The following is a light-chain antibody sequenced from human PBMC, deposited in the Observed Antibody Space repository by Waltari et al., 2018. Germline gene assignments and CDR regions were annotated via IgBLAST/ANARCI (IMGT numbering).Light chain of an antibody. CDR1: QTVAGTY. V-gene: IGKV3-20*01. CDR2: GAS. J-gene: IGKJ1*01. CDR3: QQYDISPPWT. Sequence: ELVLTQSPGTLSLSPGDIATLACRASQTVAGTYLAWYQQTPGQAPRLLIYGASNRATGIPDRFTGSGSGTDFTLTISRLEPDDSAVYYCQQYDISPPWTFGQGTKVEI.